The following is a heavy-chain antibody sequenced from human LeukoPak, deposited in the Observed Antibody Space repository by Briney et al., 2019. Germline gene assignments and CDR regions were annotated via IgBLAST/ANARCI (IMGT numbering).Heavy chain of an antibody. J-gene: IGHJ6*02. Sequence: PSETLSLTCTVSGGSISSSSYYWSWIRQPPGKGLEWIGYIYYSGSTNYNPSLKSRVTISVDTSKNQFSLKLSSVTAADTAVYYCAREDSSDPSGMDVWGQGTTVTVSS. D-gene: IGHD3-22*01. CDR2: IYYSGST. CDR1: GGSISSSSYY. CDR3: AREDSSDPSGMDV. V-gene: IGHV4-61*01.